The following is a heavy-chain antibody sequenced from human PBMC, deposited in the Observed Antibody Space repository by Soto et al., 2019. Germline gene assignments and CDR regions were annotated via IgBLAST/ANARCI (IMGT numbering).Heavy chain of an antibody. CDR1: GYIFTNYY. CDR3: ARVKDSSGYFDY. CDR2: INPNGGST. D-gene: IGHD6-19*01. Sequence: GASVKVSCKASGYIFTNYYIHWVRQAPGQGLEWMAIINPNGGSTNCAQEFQGRITLTRDTSTSTVYMELSSLRSEDTAVYYCARVKDSSGYFDYWGQGTLVTVSS. V-gene: IGHV1-46*01. J-gene: IGHJ4*02.